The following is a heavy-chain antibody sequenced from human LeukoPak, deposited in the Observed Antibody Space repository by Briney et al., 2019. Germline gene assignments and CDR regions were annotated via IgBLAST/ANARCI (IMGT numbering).Heavy chain of an antibody. D-gene: IGHD3-10*01. CDR3: ARVHYYGSGQSSVFDY. J-gene: IGHJ4*02. Sequence: SETLSLTCTVSGGSISSYYWSWIRQPPGKGLEWIGYINYSGSTKYYPSLKSRVTISVDTSKNQFSLQLTSVTAADTAVYFCARVHYYGSGQSSVFDYWGQGSLVTVSS. CDR1: GGSISSYY. V-gene: IGHV4-59*01. CDR2: INYSGST.